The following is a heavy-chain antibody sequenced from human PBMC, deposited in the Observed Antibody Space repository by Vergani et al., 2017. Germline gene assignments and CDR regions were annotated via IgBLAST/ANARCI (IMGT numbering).Heavy chain of an antibody. J-gene: IGHJ4*02. CDR3: AKSASYYDSSDYYYFDY. CDR1: GFIFSSYG. Sequence: QVQLVESGGGVVQPGRSLRLSCAASGFIFSSYGIHWVRQAPGKGLEWVAVISYDGSYKYYADSVKGRFTISRDNPKNTLYLQMNSLRAEDTAVYYCAKSASYYDSSDYYYFDYWGQGTLVTVSS. D-gene: IGHD3-22*01. V-gene: IGHV3-30*18. CDR2: ISYDGSYK.